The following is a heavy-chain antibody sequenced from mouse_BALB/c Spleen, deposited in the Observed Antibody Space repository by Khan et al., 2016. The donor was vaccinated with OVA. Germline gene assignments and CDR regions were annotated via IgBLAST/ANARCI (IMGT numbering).Heavy chain of an antibody. J-gene: IGHJ4*01. CDR2: IDPANGNT. V-gene: IGHV14-3*02. Sequence: VQLKQSGAELVKPGASVKLSCTASGFNIKDTYMHWVKQRPEQGLEWIGRIDPANGNTQYDPTFQGKATITADTSSKTAYLQLSSLTSEDTAVYYCALRGDIYDTYYGYTMDYWGQGTSVTVSS. D-gene: IGHD2-3*01. CDR1: GFNIKDTY. CDR3: ALRGDIYDTYYGYTMDY.